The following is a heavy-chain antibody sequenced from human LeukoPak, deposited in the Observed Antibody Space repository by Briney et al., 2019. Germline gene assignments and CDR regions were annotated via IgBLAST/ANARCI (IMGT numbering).Heavy chain of an antibody. V-gene: IGHV3-30*18. CDR3: AKDVARYYYDSSGYRFDY. CDR1: GFTFSSYG. J-gene: IGHJ4*02. Sequence: GGSLRLSCAASGFTFSSYGMHWVRQAPGKGLEWVAVILYDGNNKYYADSVKGRFTISRDNSKNTLYLQMNSLRAEDTAVYYCAKDVARYYYDSSGYRFDYWGQGTLVTVSS. D-gene: IGHD3-22*01. CDR2: ILYDGNNK.